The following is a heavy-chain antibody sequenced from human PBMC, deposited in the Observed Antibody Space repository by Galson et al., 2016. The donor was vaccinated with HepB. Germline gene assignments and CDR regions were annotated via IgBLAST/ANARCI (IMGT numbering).Heavy chain of an antibody. Sequence: SVKVSCKASGYIFTGYYIHWVRQAPGQGLEWMGWINPNSGGSNYALKFQGRVTMTTDTSITTVYMDLRRLKSDDTAVYYCARGFQYDILTGVGYWGQGTLVTVSS. CDR3: ARGFQYDILTGVGY. D-gene: IGHD3-9*01. V-gene: IGHV1-2*02. CDR1: GYIFTGYY. J-gene: IGHJ4*02. CDR2: INPNSGGS.